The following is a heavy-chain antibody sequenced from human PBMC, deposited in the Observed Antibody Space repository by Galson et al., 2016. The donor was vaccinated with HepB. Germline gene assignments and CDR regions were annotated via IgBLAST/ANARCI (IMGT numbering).Heavy chain of an antibody. J-gene: IGHJ2*01. D-gene: IGHD6-19*01. CDR1: GFTFADHP. V-gene: IGHV3-49*03. CDR3: SRVAMAVAGNWYFDL. CDR2: IRSKDYGATT. Sequence: SLRLSCATSGFTFADHPVSWFRQAPGKGLEWVGFIRSKDYGATTAYAASVQGRFTISRDESEITAYLQMNGLKSEDTAIYYCSRVAMAVAGNWYFDLRGRGTLVTVSS.